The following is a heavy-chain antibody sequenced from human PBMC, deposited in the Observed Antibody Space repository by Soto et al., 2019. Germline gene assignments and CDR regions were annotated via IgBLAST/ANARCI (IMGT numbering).Heavy chain of an antibody. CDR2: ITPILGAA. CDR3: ARLAMAARRGYYGMDV. J-gene: IGHJ6*02. D-gene: IGHD6-19*01. V-gene: IGHV1-69*10. CDR1: GGGFINLA. Sequence: SVKVSCKASGGGFINLAINLGRQATGQGLEWMGGITPILGAANYSPSFQGHVTISADKSITTAYLQWSSLKASDTAMYYCARLAMAARRGYYGMDVWGQGTTVTVSS.